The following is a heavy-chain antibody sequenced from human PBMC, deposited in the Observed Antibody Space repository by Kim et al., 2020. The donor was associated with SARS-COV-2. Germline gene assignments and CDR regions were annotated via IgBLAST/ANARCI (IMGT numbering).Heavy chain of an antibody. CDR3: ARDRLAVAGIEYYYYYGMDV. D-gene: IGHD6-19*01. V-gene: IGHV3-66*01. J-gene: IGHJ6*02. Sequence: RFTISRDNSKNTLYLKMNSLRAEDTAVYYCARDRLAVAGIEYYYYYGMDVWGQGTTVTVSS.